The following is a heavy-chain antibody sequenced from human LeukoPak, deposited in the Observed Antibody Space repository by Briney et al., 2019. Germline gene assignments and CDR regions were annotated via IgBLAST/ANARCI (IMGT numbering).Heavy chain of an antibody. Sequence: SETLSLTCTVSGDSISSNSYYWGWIRQPPGKGLEWIGSIYYSGASYYSPPLKSRVTISVGTSKNQFSLKLSSVTAADTAVFYCARHYYDSSGYYLEGFDIWGQGTMVTVSS. CDR2: IYYSGAS. D-gene: IGHD3-22*01. CDR3: ARHYYDSSGYYLEGFDI. V-gene: IGHV4-39*01. CDR1: GDSISSNSYY. J-gene: IGHJ3*02.